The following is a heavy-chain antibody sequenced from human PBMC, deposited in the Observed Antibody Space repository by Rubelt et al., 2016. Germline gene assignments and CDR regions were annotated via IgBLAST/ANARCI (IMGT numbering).Heavy chain of an antibody. V-gene: IGHV4-34*01. D-gene: IGHD6-6*01. Sequence: QVQLQQWGAGLLKPSETLSLTCAVYGGTFSGYQWSWIRQPPGKGLEWIGEINHRGITNHNPSLKSRVTISEDTPKNQFPPKLTSVTAADTAVYYCARQRQLITARRWFDPWGQGTLVTVSS. CDR1: GGTFSGYQ. J-gene: IGHJ5*02. CDR3: ARQRQLITARRWFDP. CDR2: INHRGIT.